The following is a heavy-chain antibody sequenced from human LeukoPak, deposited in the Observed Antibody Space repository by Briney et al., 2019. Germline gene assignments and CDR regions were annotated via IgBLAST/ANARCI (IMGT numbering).Heavy chain of an antibody. Sequence: ASVKVSCKASGYTFTSYYMHWVRQAPGQGLEWMGLINPTGDSTGYAQKFQGRVTMTRDMSTSTVYMELSSLRSEDTAVYYCARGRHYYDSSDYYYEGDAFDIWGQGTMVTVSS. D-gene: IGHD3-22*01. CDR3: ARGRHYYDSSDYYYEGDAFDI. V-gene: IGHV1-46*01. CDR1: GYTFTSYY. CDR2: INPTGDST. J-gene: IGHJ3*02.